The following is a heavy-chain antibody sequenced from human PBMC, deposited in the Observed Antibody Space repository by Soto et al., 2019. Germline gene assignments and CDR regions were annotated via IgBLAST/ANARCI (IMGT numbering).Heavy chain of an antibody. D-gene: IGHD6-13*01. CDR2: ISSSSSYI. J-gene: IGHJ4*02. CDR1: GFTFSSYS. V-gene: IGHV3-21*01. CDR3: AREGKHSALLPLGSSSWYFDY. Sequence: PGGSLRLSCAASGFTFSSYSMNWVRQAPGKGLEWVSSISSSSSYIYYADSVKGRFTISRDNAKNSLYLQMNSLRAEDTAVYYCAREGKHSALLPLGSSSWYFDYWGQGTLVTVSS.